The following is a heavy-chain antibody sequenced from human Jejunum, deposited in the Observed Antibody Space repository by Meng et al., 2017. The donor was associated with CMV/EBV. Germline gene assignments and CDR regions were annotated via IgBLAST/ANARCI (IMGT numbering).Heavy chain of an antibody. CDR2: IPFDGNNE. Sequence: SGFTFSSYWMNWVRHAPGKGLEWVSVIPFDGNNEHYADSVKGRFTISRDNSKNTLYLQVNSLRLEDTGVYYCARGTGSGSWLIDSWGQGTRVTVSS. V-gene: IGHV3-30*03. D-gene: IGHD6-13*01. CDR1: GFTFSSYW. CDR3: ARGTGSGSWLIDS. J-gene: IGHJ4*02.